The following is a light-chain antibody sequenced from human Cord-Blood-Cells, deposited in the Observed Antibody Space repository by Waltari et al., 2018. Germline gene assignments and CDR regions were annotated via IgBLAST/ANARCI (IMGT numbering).Light chain of an antibody. CDR1: QSISSY. V-gene: IGKV1-39*01. CDR2: AAS. CDR3: QQSYSTLFT. J-gene: IGKJ3*01. Sequence: DIQMTQSPSSLSASVVDRVTITCRASQSISSYLNWYQQKPGKAPKLLIYAASSLQSGVPSRLSGSGSGTDFTRTISSLQPEDFATYYCQQSYSTLFTFGPGTKVDIK.